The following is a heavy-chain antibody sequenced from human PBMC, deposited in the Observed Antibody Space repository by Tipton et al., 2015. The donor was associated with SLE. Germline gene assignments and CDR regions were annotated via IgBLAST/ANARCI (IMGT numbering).Heavy chain of an antibody. D-gene: IGHD3-10*01. CDR1: GFTFSSYA. Sequence: RSLRLSCAASGFTFSSYAMHWVRQAPGKGLEWVAVISYDGSNKYYADSVKGRFTISRDNSKNTLYLQMNSLRAEDTAVYYCARVGSAGDGEWFVPWGQGTLVTVSS. CDR3: ARVGSAGDGEWFVP. J-gene: IGHJ5*02. CDR2: ISYDGSNK. V-gene: IGHV3-30-3*01.